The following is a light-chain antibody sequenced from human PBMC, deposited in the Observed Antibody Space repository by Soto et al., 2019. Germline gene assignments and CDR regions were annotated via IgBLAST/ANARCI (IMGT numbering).Light chain of an antibody. V-gene: IGKV4-1*01. CDR1: QSLLYNSNNDNY. CDR3: QQYDTSPTT. Sequence: DIVMTQSPDSLAVSLGERATIHCKSSQSLLYNSNNDNYLAWYQQKPGQPPRLLIYWASYRASGVPDRFSGSGSGTDFSLTVNSLQAEDVATYHCQQYDTSPTTFGQGTRLEMK. CDR2: WAS. J-gene: IGKJ2*01.